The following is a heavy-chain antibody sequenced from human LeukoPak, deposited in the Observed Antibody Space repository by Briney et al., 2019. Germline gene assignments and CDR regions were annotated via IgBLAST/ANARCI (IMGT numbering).Heavy chain of an antibody. V-gene: IGHV3-66*03. Sequence: GGSLRLSCARSGFSVSNYYMSSVPQALGEGLEWVSLIRDSGETFYEDSVKGRFTISRDNSKNTMYLQMNRLRVEDTAVYFCARDRAVTQDWVEFDPWGQGTLVTVSS. D-gene: IGHD4-17*01. J-gene: IGHJ5*02. CDR2: IRDSGET. CDR1: GFSVSNYY. CDR3: ARDRAVTQDWVEFDP.